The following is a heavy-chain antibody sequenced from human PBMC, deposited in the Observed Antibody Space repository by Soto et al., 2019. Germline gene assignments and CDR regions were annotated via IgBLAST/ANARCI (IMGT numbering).Heavy chain of an antibody. CDR2: IIPIFGTA. CDR3: ASVYYDSSGYYIFDY. V-gene: IGHV1-69*06. J-gene: IGHJ4*02. Sequence: EASVKVSCKASGGTFSSYAISWVRQAPGQGLEWMGGIIPIFGTANYAQKFQGRVTITADKSTSTAYMELSSLRSEDTAVYYCASVYYDSSGYYIFDYWGQGALVTV. D-gene: IGHD3-22*01. CDR1: GGTFSSYA.